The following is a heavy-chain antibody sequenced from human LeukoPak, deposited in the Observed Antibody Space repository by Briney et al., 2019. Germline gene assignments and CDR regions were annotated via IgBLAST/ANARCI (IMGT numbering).Heavy chain of an antibody. CDR2: FNSDGSST. CDR3: ARGRYYFDS. Sequence: GGSLRLSCAASGFTFSSYAMSWVRQAPGKGLVWVSRFNSDGSSTYYADSVKGRFTISRDNAKNTLYLQMNSLRAEDTAVYYCARGRYYFDSWGQGTLVTVSS. V-gene: IGHV3-74*01. CDR1: GFTFSSYA. J-gene: IGHJ4*02. D-gene: IGHD3-16*01.